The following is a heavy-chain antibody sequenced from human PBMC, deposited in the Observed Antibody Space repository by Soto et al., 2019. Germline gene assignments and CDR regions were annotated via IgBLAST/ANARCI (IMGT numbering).Heavy chain of an antibody. CDR1: GGSFSGYY. D-gene: IGHD1-26*01. CDR2: INHSGST. Sequence: QVQLQQWGAGLLKPSETLSLTCAVYGGSFSGYYWSWIRQPPGKGLEWIGEINHSGSTNYNPSLKSRVTIAVDTSKNQFSLKLSSVTAADTAVYYCARGLRGGGSYCLDYWGQGTLVTVSS. CDR3: ARGLRGGGSYCLDY. V-gene: IGHV4-34*01. J-gene: IGHJ4*02.